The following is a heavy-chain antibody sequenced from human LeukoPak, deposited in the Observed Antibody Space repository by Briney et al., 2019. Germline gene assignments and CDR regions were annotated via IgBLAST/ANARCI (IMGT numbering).Heavy chain of an antibody. V-gene: IGHV1-69*04. CDR2: IIPMLDIA. J-gene: IGHJ4*02. CDR3: ARDLRSDEGYFDY. D-gene: IGHD2-21*02. CDR1: GNTFSTYA. Sequence: SVKVSCEASGNTFSTYAINWVRHAPGQGLEWMGRIIPMLDIANYAQKFQGRVTITADKSTSTAYMDLSSLRSEDTAVYYCARDLRSDEGYFDYWGQGTLVTVSS.